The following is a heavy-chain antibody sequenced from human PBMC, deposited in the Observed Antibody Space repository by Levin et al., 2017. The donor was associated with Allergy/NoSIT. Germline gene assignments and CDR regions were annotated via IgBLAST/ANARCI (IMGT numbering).Heavy chain of an antibody. V-gene: IGHV3-74*01. J-gene: IGHJ3*02. D-gene: IGHD4-17*01. Sequence: AGGSLRLSCAASGFTFSSYWMHWVRQAPGKGLVWVSRINSDGSSTSYADSVKGRFTISRDNAKNTLYLQMNSLRAEDTAVYYCARPQTGDYGDYEWGDAFDIWGQGTMVTVSS. CDR1: GFTFSSYW. CDR3: ARPQTGDYGDYEWGDAFDI. CDR2: INSDGSST.